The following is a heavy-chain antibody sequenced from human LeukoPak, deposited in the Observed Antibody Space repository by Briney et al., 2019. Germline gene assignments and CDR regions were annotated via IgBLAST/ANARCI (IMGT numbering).Heavy chain of an antibody. J-gene: IGHJ4*01. CDR3: ARYSSSSGGASYYLDY. D-gene: IGHD6-6*01. Sequence: GGSLRLSCTASGFTLRNYWMHWVRQVPGKRLVWVSRISGDGSVTNYADSVQGRLIISRDNAKNILYLQINNLRSEDTAVYYCARYSSSSGGASYYLDYWGHGTLVTVSS. CDR2: ISGDGSVT. CDR1: GFTLRNYW. V-gene: IGHV3-74*01.